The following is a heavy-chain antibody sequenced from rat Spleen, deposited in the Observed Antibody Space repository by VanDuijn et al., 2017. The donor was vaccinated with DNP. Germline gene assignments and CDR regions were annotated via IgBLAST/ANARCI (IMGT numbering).Heavy chain of an antibody. Sequence: EVQLVESGGGPVQPGRSLKLSCVASGFTFKNSWMTWIRQAPGKGLEWVASITNTGGVTYYPDSVKGRFIMSRDNAKSTLYLQMNGLRSEDTATYYCTRDGPPYYGVPFDYWGQGVMVTVSS. D-gene: IGHD1-7*01. CDR3: TRDGPPYYGVPFDY. V-gene: IGHV5-31*01. CDR2: ITNTGGVT. J-gene: IGHJ2*01. CDR1: GFTFKNSW.